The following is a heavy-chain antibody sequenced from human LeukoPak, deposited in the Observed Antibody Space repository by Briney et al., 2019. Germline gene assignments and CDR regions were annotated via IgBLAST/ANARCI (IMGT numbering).Heavy chain of an antibody. CDR2: INHSGST. CDR1: GGSISIFY. CDR3: ARGRDSSHFDY. V-gene: IGHV4-34*01. Sequence: PSETLSLTCTVSGGSISIFYWIWIRQPPGKGLEWIGEINHSGSTNYNPSLKSRVTISVDTSKNQFSLKLSSVTAADTAVYYCARGRDSSHFDYWGQGTLVTVSS. J-gene: IGHJ4*02. D-gene: IGHD6-19*01.